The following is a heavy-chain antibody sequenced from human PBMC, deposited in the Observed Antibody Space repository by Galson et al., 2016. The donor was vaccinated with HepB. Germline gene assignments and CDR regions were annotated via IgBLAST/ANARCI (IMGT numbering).Heavy chain of an antibody. CDR2: IDPDGGNT. CDR3: ARDWYSSPGS. Sequence: SLRLSCAASGFTFSTYWMHWVRQPPGKGLVWVSRIDPDGGNTEYADSVKGRFTISRDNAKNTLYLQMNSPRAEDTAVYYCARDWYSSPGSWGQGTLVTVSS. CDR1: GFTFSTYW. J-gene: IGHJ5*02. D-gene: IGHD6-13*01. V-gene: IGHV3-74*01.